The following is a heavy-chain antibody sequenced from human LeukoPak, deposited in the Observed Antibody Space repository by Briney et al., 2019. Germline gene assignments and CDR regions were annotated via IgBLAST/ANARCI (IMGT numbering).Heavy chain of an antibody. Sequence: GASVKVSCKASGYTFTDYYMHWVRQAPGQGLEWMGWINPNSGGTNYAQKFQGRVTATRDTSISTAFMDLSSLRSDDTAVFYCARGPPRGTAAGPDFWGQGTLVTVSS. CDR2: INPNSGGT. D-gene: IGHD6-13*01. J-gene: IGHJ4*02. V-gene: IGHV1-2*02. CDR3: ARGPPRGTAAGPDF. CDR1: GYTFTDYY.